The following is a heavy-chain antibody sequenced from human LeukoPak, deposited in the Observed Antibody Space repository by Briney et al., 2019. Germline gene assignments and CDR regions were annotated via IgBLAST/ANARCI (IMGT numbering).Heavy chain of an antibody. Sequence: PSETLSLTCTVSGYSISSGYYWGWIRQPAGKGLEWIGRIYTSGSTNYNPSLKSRVTMSVDTSKNQFSLKLSSVTAADTAVYYCAREKNYDILRFDPWGQGTLVTVSS. CDR2: IYTSGST. V-gene: IGHV4-4*07. J-gene: IGHJ5*02. CDR3: AREKNYDILRFDP. CDR1: GYSISSGYY. D-gene: IGHD3-9*01.